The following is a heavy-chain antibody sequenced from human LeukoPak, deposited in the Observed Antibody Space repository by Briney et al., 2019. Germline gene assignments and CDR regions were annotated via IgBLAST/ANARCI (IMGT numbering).Heavy chain of an antibody. CDR3: ARVGCSSTSCYRYYYYGMDV. J-gene: IGHJ6*02. V-gene: IGHV4-30-4*01. Sequence: PSETLSLTCTGSGGSISSGDYYWSWIRQPPGKGLEWIGYIYYSGSTYYNPSLKSRVTISVDTSKNQFSLKLSSVTAADTAVYYCARVGCSSTSCYRYYYYGMDVWGQGTTVTVSS. CDR2: IYYSGST. CDR1: GGSISSGDYY. D-gene: IGHD2-2*01.